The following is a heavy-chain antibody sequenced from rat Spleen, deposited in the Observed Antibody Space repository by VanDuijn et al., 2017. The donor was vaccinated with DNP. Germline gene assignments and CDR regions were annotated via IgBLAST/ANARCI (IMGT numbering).Heavy chain of an antibody. V-gene: IGHV5S13*01. CDR3: GTGVYGGYEDWFAY. Sequence: EVQLVESGGGLVQPGRSLKLSCAASGFTFRDYYMAWVRQAPTKGLEWVASISTGGDYTHYRDSVKGRFTISRDNAKNSQYLQMDSLRSEDTATYYCGTGVYGGYEDWFAYWGQGTLVTVSS. D-gene: IGHD1-11*01. J-gene: IGHJ3*01. CDR2: ISTGGDYT. CDR1: GFTFRDYY.